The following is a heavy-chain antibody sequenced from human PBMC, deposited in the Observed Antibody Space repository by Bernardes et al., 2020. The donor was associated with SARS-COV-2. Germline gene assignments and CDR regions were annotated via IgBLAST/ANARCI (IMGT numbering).Heavy chain of an antibody. D-gene: IGHD4-17*01. V-gene: IGHV3-30-3*01. Sequence: GSLRLSCTASGFTFSNYPMHWVRQAPGKGLEWVAVISYNGNVKNYGDSVKGRFSISRDDSRNTLYLQMNSLRIDDTAVYYCARDPRRGYGDWFDYWGQGALVTVSS. J-gene: IGHJ4*02. CDR2: ISYNGNVK. CDR3: ARDPRRGYGDWFDY. CDR1: GFTFSNYP.